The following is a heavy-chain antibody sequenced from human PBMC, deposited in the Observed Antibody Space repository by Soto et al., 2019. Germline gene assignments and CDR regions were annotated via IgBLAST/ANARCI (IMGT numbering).Heavy chain of an antibody. D-gene: IGHD2-21*02. CDR2: LTSSGGNT. V-gene: IGHV3-23*01. CDR3: AKLSGDSWGYFDY. Sequence: PGGSLRLSCAGSGFAFSSYAMNWVRQAPGKGLKWVSALTSSGGNTYYADSVKGRFTISRDNSKNTLYLQMNSLGAEDTAVYYCAKLSGDSWGYFDYWGQGTLVTVSS. CDR1: GFAFSSYA. J-gene: IGHJ4*02.